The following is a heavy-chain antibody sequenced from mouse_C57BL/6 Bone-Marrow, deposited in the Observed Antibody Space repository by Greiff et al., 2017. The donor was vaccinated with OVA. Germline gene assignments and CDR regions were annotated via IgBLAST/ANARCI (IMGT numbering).Heavy chain of an antibody. V-gene: IGHV1-81*01. Sequence: VQLQQSGAELARPGASVKLSCKASGYTFTSYGISWVKQRTGQGLEWIGEIYPRSGNTYYNEKFTGTATLTADKSSSTAYMELRSLTSEDSAVYFGARSYYGSSLYAIDYWGQGTSVTVSS. CDR3: ARSYYGSSLYAIDY. J-gene: IGHJ4*01. CDR2: IYPRSGNT. CDR1: GYTFTSYG. D-gene: IGHD1-1*01.